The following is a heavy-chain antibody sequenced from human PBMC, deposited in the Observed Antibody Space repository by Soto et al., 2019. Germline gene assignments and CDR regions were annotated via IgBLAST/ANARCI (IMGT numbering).Heavy chain of an antibody. J-gene: IGHJ4*02. V-gene: IGHV3-7*01. CDR3: ARDCSGGSCQY. Sequence: GSLRLSRAASGFTLSYYWMSWVRQAPGKGLEWVANIKEDGSEKYYVDSVKGRFTISRDNAQNSVFLQMNSLRVEDTAIYYCARDCSGGSCQYWGQGTLVTVSS. D-gene: IGHD2-15*01. CDR2: IKEDGSEK. CDR1: GFTLSYYW.